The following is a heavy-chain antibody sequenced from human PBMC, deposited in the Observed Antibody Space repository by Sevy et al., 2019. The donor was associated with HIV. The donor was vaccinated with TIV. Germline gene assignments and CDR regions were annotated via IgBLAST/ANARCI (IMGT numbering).Heavy chain of an antibody. CDR2: ISGSGGST. D-gene: IGHD3-16*02. CDR3: AKDPYDYVWGSYRPPDY. V-gene: IGHV3-23*01. J-gene: IGHJ4*02. Sequence: GGSLRLSCAASGFTFSSYAMSWVRQAPGKGLEWVSAISGSGGSTYYADSVKGRFTISRDNSKNTLYLQMTSLRAEDTAVYYCAKDPYDYVWGSYRPPDYWGQGTLVTVSS. CDR1: GFTFSSYA.